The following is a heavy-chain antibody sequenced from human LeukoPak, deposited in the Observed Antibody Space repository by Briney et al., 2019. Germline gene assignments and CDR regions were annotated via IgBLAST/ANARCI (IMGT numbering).Heavy chain of an antibody. J-gene: IGHJ4*02. CDR1: GYTFTTYD. V-gene: IGHV1-8*01. D-gene: IGHD1-1*01. Sequence: GPAQVSFKASGYTFTTYDINWVRPATGQGLEWMGWMNPNSGNTGYAQRFQGRVTMTRNTSINTAYMELSSLTSEDTAVYYCARETTIPPYYFDYWGLGTLVTVSS. CDR3: ARETTIPPYYFDY. CDR2: MNPNSGNT.